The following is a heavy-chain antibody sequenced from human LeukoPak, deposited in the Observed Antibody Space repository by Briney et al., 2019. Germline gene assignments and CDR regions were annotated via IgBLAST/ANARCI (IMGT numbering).Heavy chain of an antibody. CDR3: ARGYYYDSSGKYYFDY. CDR2: ISSSSSYI. Sequence: PGGSLRLSCAASGFTFSSYSMNWVRQAPGKGLEWVSSISSSSSYIYYADSVKGRFTISRDNAKNSLYLQMNSLRAEDTAVYYCARGYYYDSSGKYYFDYWGQGTLVTVSS. D-gene: IGHD3-22*01. J-gene: IGHJ4*02. CDR1: GFTFSSYS. V-gene: IGHV3-21*01.